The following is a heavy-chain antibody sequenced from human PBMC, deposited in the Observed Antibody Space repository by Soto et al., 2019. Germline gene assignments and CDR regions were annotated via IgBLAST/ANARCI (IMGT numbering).Heavy chain of an antibody. J-gene: IGHJ4*02. CDR2: IYYSGTT. CDR3: ARHFSVDYFDY. CDR1: GDSITSNSYF. Sequence: SETLSLTCTVSGDSITSNSYFWAWIRQPPGKGLEWIGSIYYSGTTYYNPSLKSRVTISVDRSKNQFSLKLSSVTAADTAVYYCARHFSVDYFDYWGPGTLVTVSS. V-gene: IGHV4-39*01.